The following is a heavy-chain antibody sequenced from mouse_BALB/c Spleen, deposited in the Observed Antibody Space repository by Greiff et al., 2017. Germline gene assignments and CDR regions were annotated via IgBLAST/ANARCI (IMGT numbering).Heavy chain of an antibody. D-gene: IGHD1-2*01. J-gene: IGHJ2*01. CDR2: IDPANGNT. CDR1: GFNIKDTY. V-gene: IGHV14-3*02. Sequence: EVKLMESGAELVKPGASVKLSCTASGFNIKDTYMHWVKQRPEQGLEWIGRIDPANGNTKYDPKFQGKATITADTSSNTAYLQLSSLTSEDTAVYYCARSNYYGYVGYWGQGTTLTVSA. CDR3: ARSNYYGYVGY.